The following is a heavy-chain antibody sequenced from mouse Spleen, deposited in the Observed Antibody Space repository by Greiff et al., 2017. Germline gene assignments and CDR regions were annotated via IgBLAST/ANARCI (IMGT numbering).Heavy chain of an antibody. CDR1: GFTFSSFG. V-gene: IGHV5-17*02. J-gene: IGHJ1*01. CDR3: ARSDGNFWYFDV. Sequence: EVNVVESGGGLVQPGGSRKLSCAASGFTFSSFGMHWVRQAPERGLEWVAYISSGSSTIYYADTVKGRFTISRDNPKNTLFLQMTSLRSEDTAMYYCARSDGNFWYFDVWGAGTTGTVSS. CDR2: ISSGSSTI. D-gene: IGHD2-1*01.